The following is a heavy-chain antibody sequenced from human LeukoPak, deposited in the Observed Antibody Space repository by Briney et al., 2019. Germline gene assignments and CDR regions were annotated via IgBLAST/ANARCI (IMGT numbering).Heavy chain of an antibody. J-gene: IGHJ4*02. V-gene: IGHV3-20*04. CDR1: GFTFDDYG. CDR3: ARQYYDILTGYYKSYYFDY. Sequence: GGSLRLSCAASGFTFDDYGMSWVRQAPGKGLEWVSGINWNGGSTGYADSVKGRFTISRDNAKNSLYLQMNSLRAEDTALYYCARQYYDILTGYYKSYYFDYWGQGTLVTVSS. D-gene: IGHD3-9*01. CDR2: INWNGGST.